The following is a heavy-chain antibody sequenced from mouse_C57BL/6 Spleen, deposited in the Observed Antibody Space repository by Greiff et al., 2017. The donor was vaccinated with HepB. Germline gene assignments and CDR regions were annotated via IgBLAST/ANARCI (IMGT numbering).Heavy chain of an antibody. V-gene: IGHV5-15*01. J-gene: IGHJ3*01. D-gene: IGHD1-1*01. CDR1: GFTFSDYG. Sequence: EVHLVESGGGLVQPGGSLKLSCAASGFTFSDYGMAWVRQAPRKGPEWVAFISNLAYSIYYADTVTGRFTISRENAKNTLYLEMSSLRSEDTAMYYCARQDYGSSAWFAYWGQGTLVTVSA. CDR3: ARQDYGSSAWFAY. CDR2: ISNLAYSI.